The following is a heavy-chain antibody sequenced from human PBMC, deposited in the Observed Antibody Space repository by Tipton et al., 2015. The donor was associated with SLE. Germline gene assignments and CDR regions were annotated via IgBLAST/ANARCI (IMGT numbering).Heavy chain of an antibody. D-gene: IGHD6-13*01. CDR1: GFTFSSYG. CDR3: ARGGGGSSSWFGDY. Sequence: SLRLSCAASGFTFSSYGMHWVRQAPGKGLEWVAVISYDGSNKYYADSVKGRFTISRDNSKNTLYLQMNSLRAEDTAVYYCARGGGGSSSWFGDYWGQGTLVTVSS. V-gene: IGHV3-30*03. CDR2: ISYDGSNK. J-gene: IGHJ4*02.